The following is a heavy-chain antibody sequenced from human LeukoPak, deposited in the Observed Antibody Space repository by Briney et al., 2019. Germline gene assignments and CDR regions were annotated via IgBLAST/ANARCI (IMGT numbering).Heavy chain of an antibody. Sequence: SVKVSCKASGGTFSSYAISWVRQAPGQGLEWMGGIIPIFGTANYAQKFQGRVTITADESTSTAYMELSSLRSEDTAVYYCATPLLFSDGIVGATGDYWGQGTLVTVSS. J-gene: IGHJ4*02. CDR2: IIPIFGTA. CDR3: ATPLLFSDGIVGATGDY. D-gene: IGHD1-26*01. V-gene: IGHV1-69*01. CDR1: GGTFSSYA.